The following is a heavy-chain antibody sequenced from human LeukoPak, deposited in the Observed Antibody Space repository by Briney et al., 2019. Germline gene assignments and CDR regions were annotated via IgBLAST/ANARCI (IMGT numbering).Heavy chain of an antibody. V-gene: IGHV4-34*01. CDR1: GGSFSGYY. Sequence: SETLSLTCAVYGGSFSGYYWSWIRQPPGKGLEWIGEINHSGSTNYNPSLKSRVTISVDTSKNQFSLKLSSVTAADTAVYYCARGPYYDFWSGYDQSYNWFDPWGQGTLVTVSS. CDR3: ARGPYYDFWSGYDQSYNWFDP. CDR2: INHSGST. D-gene: IGHD3-3*01. J-gene: IGHJ5*02.